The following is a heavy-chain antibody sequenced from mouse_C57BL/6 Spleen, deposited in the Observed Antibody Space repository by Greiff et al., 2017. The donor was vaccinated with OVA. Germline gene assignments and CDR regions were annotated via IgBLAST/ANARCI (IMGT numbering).Heavy chain of an antibody. J-gene: IGHJ4*01. Sequence: QVQLKESGAELVKPGASVKISCKASGYAFSSYWMNWVKQRPGKGLEWIGQIYPGDGDTNYNGKFKGKATLTADKSSSTAYMQLSSLTSEDSAVYFCARWELPYAMDYWGQGTSVTVSP. D-gene: IGHD2-1*01. CDR1: GYAFSSYW. CDR3: ARWELPYAMDY. CDR2: IYPGDGDT. V-gene: IGHV1-80*01.